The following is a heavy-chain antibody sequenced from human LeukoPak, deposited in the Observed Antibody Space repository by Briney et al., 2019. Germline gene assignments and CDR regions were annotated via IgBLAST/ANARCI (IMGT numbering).Heavy chain of an antibody. CDR3: ARGTHYYDSSGCHFDI. Sequence: SETLSLTCAVYGGSFSGYYWSWIRQPPGKGLEWIGEINHSGSTNYNPSLKSRVTISVDTSKNQFSLKLSSVTAADTAVYYCARGTHYYDSSGCHFDIWGQGTMVTVSS. D-gene: IGHD3-22*01. CDR2: INHSGST. J-gene: IGHJ3*02. CDR1: GGSFSGYY. V-gene: IGHV4-34*01.